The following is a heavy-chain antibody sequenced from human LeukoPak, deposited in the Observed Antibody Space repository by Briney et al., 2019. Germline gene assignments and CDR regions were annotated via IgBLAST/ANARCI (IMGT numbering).Heavy chain of an antibody. Sequence: ASVKVSCKASGGTFSSYAISWVRQAPGQGLEWMGRIIPIFGTANYAQKFQGRVTITTDESTSTAYMELSGLRSEDTAVYYCARDAYYDSSGYYLLFDYWGQGTLVTVSS. D-gene: IGHD3-22*01. V-gene: IGHV1-69*05. CDR2: IIPIFGTA. CDR3: ARDAYYDSSGYYLLFDY. CDR1: GGTFSSYA. J-gene: IGHJ4*02.